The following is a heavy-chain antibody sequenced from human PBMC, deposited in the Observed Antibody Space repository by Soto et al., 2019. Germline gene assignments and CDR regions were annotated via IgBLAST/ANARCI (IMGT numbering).Heavy chain of an antibody. CDR3: ARRSFSSGWDFDY. CDR1: GGTFSSYT. J-gene: IGHJ4*02. CDR2: IIPILGIA. V-gene: IGHV1-69*02. Sequence: SVKVSCKASGGTFSSYTISWVRQAPGQGLEWMGRIIPILGIANYAQKFQGRVTMTRDTSTSTVYMELSSLRSEDTAVYYCARRSFSSGWDFDYWGQ. D-gene: IGHD6-19*01.